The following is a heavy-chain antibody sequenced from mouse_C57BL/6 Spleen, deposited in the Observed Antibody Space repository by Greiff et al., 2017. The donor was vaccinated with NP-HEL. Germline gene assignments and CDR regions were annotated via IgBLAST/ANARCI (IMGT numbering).Heavy chain of an antibody. J-gene: IGHJ3*01. CDR3: ARSAYDYEAFAY. CDR1: GYTFTSYW. V-gene: IGHV1-64*01. Sequence: VQLQQPGAELVKPGASVKLSCKASGYTFTSYWMHWVKQRPGQGLEWIGMIHPNSGSTNYNEKFKSKATLTVEKSSSTAYMQLSSLTSEDSAVYYCARSAYDYEAFAYWGQGTLVTVSA. CDR2: IHPNSGST. D-gene: IGHD2-4*01.